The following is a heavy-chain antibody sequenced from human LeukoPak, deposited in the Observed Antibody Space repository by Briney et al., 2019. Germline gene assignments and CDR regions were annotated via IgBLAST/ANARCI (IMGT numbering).Heavy chain of an antibody. J-gene: IGHJ4*02. D-gene: IGHD3-10*01. CDR3: ASITMVRGVTDDY. CDR2: ISPYNGNT. CDR1: GYTFRDYG. Sequence: ASVKVSCKASGYTFRDYGISWVRQAPGQGLEWMGWISPYNGNTNYAQKFQGRVTMTRNTSISTAYMELSSLRSEDTAVYYCASITMVRGVTDDYWGQGTLVTVSS. V-gene: IGHV1-18*01.